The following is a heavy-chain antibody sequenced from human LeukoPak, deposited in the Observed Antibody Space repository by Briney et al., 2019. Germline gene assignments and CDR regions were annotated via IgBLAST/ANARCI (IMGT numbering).Heavy chain of an antibody. V-gene: IGHV3-74*01. D-gene: IGHD6-19*01. Sequence: GGSLRLSCAASGFTFSTYWMHWVRQAPGKGLVWVSRTNNDGSSTVYADSVKGRFTISRDNAKNTLYLQMSSLRAEDTAVYYCVKGIAVAGYYFDYWGQGTLVTVSS. CDR1: GFTFSTYW. CDR2: TNNDGSST. J-gene: IGHJ4*02. CDR3: VKGIAVAGYYFDY.